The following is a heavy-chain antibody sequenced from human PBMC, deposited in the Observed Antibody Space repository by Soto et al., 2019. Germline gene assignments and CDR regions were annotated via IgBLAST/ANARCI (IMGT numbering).Heavy chain of an antibody. CDR1: GYSISSGLY. J-gene: IGHJ5*02. Sequence: SETLSLTCAVSGYSISSGLYWCWIRRPPGKGLEWIGTIYRGGITYYNPSLKSRVTISIDTSKNHFSLRLRSVTATDTAVYFCEIGNPDCFDTWGQGTLVTVSS. CDR2: IYRGGIT. D-gene: IGHD1-1*01. V-gene: IGHV4-38-2*01. CDR3: EIGNPDCFDT.